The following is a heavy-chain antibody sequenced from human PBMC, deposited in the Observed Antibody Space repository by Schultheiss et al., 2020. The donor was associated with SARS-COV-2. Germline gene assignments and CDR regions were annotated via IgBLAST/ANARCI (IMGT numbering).Heavy chain of an antibody. Sequence: SETLSLTCAVYGGSFSGYYWSWIRQPPGKGLEWIGEINHSGSTNYNPSLKSRVTISVDTSKNQFSLHLSSVTAADTAVFYCARLEIVGNTGRYFHHWGQGTPLTVSS. J-gene: IGHJ1*01. CDR1: GGSFSGYY. CDR3: ARLEIVGNTGRYFHH. V-gene: IGHV4-34*01. D-gene: IGHD3-22*01. CDR2: INHSGST.